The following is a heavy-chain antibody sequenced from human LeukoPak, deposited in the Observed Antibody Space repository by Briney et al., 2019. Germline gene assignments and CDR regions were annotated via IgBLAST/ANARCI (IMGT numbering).Heavy chain of an antibody. CDR3: ERTQWVTGRPEAS. Sequence: PSETLALTCTVYGASFSAYCWSWIRQPPGKGLELIGEINHGGITNYNPALKRRGTISLDTSNNHSPLRLTSVIDADPAVYYCERTQWVTGRPEASWGQGPLVTVSS. CDR1: GASFSAYC. D-gene: IGHD1-26*01. J-gene: IGHJ5*02. CDR2: INHGGIT. V-gene: IGHV4-34*01.